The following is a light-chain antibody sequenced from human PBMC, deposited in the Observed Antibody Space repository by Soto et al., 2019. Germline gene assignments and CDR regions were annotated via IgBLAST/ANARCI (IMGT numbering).Light chain of an antibody. J-gene: IGKJ1*01. CDR1: QSVSSH. Sequence: EVVLTQSPATLSLSPGDRATLSCRASQSVSSHFAWYQQKSGQAPRLLIYDASKRATGIPARFSGSGSGTDFTLTISRLEPEDFAVYYCQQRSNWPRTFGQGTKVDIK. CDR3: QQRSNWPRT. CDR2: DAS. V-gene: IGKV3-11*01.